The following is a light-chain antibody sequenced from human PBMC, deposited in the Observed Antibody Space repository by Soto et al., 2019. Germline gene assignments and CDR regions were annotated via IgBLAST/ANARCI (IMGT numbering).Light chain of an antibody. CDR3: CSNELXDTFYVV. V-gene: IGLV2-23*03. CDR1: SXXXXSYNI. J-gene: IGLJ2*01. Sequence: QSALTQRASVSGSPGQSITXXXXGTSXXXXSYNIVSWYQQHPGKAPKLIIYEGSKRPSGISNRFSGSKSGNTASLTISGLQAEDEADYYCCSNELXDTFYVVFGGGTKVTVL. CDR2: EGS.